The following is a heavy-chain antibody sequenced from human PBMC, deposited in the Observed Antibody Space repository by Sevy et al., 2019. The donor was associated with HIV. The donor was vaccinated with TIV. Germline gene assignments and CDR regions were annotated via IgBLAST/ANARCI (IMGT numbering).Heavy chain of an antibody. J-gene: IGHJ3*01. CDR3: ARDPDPVPGVAFDV. CDR2: INQDGGQK. CDR1: GSSFGIHW. Sequence: GGSLRLSCVASGSSFGIHWMSWVRQPPGKGLEWVAKINQDGGQKYYVDSVKGRFTISRDNAKSSLYLQMNSLRVEDTALYYCARDPDPVPGVAFDVWGQGTMVTVSS. V-gene: IGHV3-7*01.